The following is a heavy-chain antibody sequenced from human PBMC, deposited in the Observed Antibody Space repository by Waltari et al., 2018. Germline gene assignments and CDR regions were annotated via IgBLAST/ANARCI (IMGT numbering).Heavy chain of an antibody. V-gene: IGHV4-61*02. Sequence: QVRLQESGPGLVKPSQTLSLTCTVSGGSISSGGYYWSWIRQPAGKELEWIGRVFSGGRTHYNPALQSRVTISVDTSKSQFSLALTSVGAADTAVYYCATGVAARPICFDNWGQGTLVTVSS. J-gene: IGHJ4*02. CDR1: GGSISSGGYY. D-gene: IGHD6-6*01. CDR2: VFSGGRT. CDR3: ATGVAARPICFDN.